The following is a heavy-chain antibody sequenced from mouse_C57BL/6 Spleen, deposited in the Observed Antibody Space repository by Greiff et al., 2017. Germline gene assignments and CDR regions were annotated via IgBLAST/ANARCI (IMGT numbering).Heavy chain of an antibody. D-gene: IGHD1-1*01. Sequence: VKLQESGAELVKPGASVKISCKASGYAFSSYWMNWVKQRPGKGLEWIGQIYPGDGDTNYNGKFKGKATLTADKSSSTAYMQLSSLTSEDSAVYFCARSLVITTVVATYDDYWGQGTTLTVSS. CDR3: ARSLVITTVVATYDDY. J-gene: IGHJ2*01. V-gene: IGHV1-80*01. CDR2: IYPGDGDT. CDR1: GYAFSSYW.